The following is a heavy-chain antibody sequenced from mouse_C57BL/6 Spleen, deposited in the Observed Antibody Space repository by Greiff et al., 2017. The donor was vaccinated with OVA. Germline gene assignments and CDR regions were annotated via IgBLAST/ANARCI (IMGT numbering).Heavy chain of an antibody. J-gene: IGHJ4*01. Sequence: VQLQQSGAELVKPGASVKISCKASGYAFSSSWMNWVKQRPGKGLEWIGQIYPGDGDTNYNGKFKGKATLTADKSSSTAYMQLSSLTSEDSAVYFCARGAMDYWGQGTSVTVSS. CDR1: GYAFSSSW. CDR2: IYPGDGDT. CDR3: ARGAMDY. V-gene: IGHV1-80*01.